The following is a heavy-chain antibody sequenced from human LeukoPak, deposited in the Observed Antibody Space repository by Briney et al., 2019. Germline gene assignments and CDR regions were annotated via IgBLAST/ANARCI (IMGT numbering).Heavy chain of an antibody. CDR2: INPNSGVT. V-gene: IGHV1-2*02. Sequence: ASVKVSCKASGYTFTGHYMHWVRQAPGQGLEWMGWINPNSGVTNYAQKFQGRVTMTRDTSITTAYMELSSLRSDDTAVYFCARSDQWLAENWFDPWGREPWSPSPQ. D-gene: IGHD6-19*01. CDR1: GYTFTGHY. J-gene: IGHJ5*02. CDR3: ARSDQWLAENWFDP.